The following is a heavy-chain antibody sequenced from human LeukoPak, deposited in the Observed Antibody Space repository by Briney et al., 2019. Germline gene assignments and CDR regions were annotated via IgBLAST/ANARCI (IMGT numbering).Heavy chain of an antibody. V-gene: IGHV1-2*02. CDR3: ASGYFDRSGYRTADVFDY. CDR1: GYTFSACY. CDR2: MNPNNGGT. D-gene: IGHD3-22*01. Sequence: GASVKVSCKASGYTFSACYMHWVRQAPGQGLEWMGWMNPNNGGTNYAQKFQGRVTMTRDTSINTAYMELSRLRSDDTAVYYCASGYFDRSGYRTADVFDYWGQGTLVTVSS. J-gene: IGHJ4*02.